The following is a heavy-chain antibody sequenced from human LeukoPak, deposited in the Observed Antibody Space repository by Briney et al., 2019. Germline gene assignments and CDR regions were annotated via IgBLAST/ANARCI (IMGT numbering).Heavy chain of an antibody. V-gene: IGHV1-3*01. CDR1: GYTFTGYY. CDR3: ARDQNSPYYGSGRFFDY. D-gene: IGHD3-10*01. CDR2: INAGNGNT. J-gene: IGHJ4*02. Sequence: ASVKVSCKASGYTFTGYYMHWVRQAPGQRLEWMGWINAGNGNTKYSQNFQGRVTITRDTSTSTAYMELSSLRSEDTAVYYCARDQNSPYYGSGRFFDYWGQGTLVTVSS.